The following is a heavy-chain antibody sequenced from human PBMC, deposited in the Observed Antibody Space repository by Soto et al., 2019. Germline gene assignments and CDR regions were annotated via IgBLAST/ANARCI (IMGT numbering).Heavy chain of an antibody. V-gene: IGHV3-64*01. CDR1: GFTFSSYA. J-gene: IGHJ4*02. Sequence: EVQLVESGGGLVQPGGSPRLSCAASGFTFSSYARHWVRQDPGKGLEYVSAISSNGGSTSYATSVMGRLTISRESSKTPLDLSLGGLSAGDILGYYCATLSGYYSDYWGQGTLVTVSS. D-gene: IGHD3-22*01. CDR2: ISSNGGST. CDR3: ATLSGYYSDY.